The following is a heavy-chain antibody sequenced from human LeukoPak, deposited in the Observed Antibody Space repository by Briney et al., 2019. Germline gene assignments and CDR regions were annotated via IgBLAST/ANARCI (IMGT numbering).Heavy chain of an antibody. Sequence: PSETLSLTCTVSGGSITSGNYYWSWIRQPPGRGLEWIGYIFYTGSTNYSPSLKSRVSISVDTFKNQFSLKLSSVTAADTAVYYCARKYPDHWFDPWGQGTLVTVSS. D-gene: IGHD6-6*01. CDR1: GGSITSGNYY. V-gene: IGHV4-30-4*01. CDR3: ARKYPDHWFDP. CDR2: IFYTGST. J-gene: IGHJ5*02.